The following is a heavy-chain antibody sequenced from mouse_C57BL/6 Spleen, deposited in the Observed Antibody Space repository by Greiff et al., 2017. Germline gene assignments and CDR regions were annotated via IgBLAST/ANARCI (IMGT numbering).Heavy chain of an antibody. CDR3: ARFIATAQFYAMDY. D-gene: IGHD1-1*01. CDR2: IYPGDGDT. V-gene: IGHV1-82*01. CDR1: GYAFSSSW. J-gene: IGHJ4*01. Sequence: VKLQESGPELVKPGASVKISCKASGYAFSSSWMNWVKQRPGKGLEWIGRIYPGDGDTNYNGKFKGKATLTADKSSSTAYMQLSSLTSEDSAVDFCARFIATAQFYAMDYWGQGTSVTVSS.